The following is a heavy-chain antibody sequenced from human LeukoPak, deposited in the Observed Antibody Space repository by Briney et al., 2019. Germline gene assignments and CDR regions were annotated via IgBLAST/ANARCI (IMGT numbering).Heavy chain of an antibody. V-gene: IGHV5-51*01. CDR3: ARVEELEEFDY. CDR1: GYSFTSYW. Sequence: GESLQISCKGSGYSFTSYWIGWVRPMPGKGLEWMGIVYPGDSDTRYSPSFQGQVTMSADKSISTAYLQWSSLKASDTAMYYCARVEELEEFDYWGQGTLVTVSS. D-gene: IGHD1-26*01. J-gene: IGHJ4*02. CDR2: VYPGDSDT.